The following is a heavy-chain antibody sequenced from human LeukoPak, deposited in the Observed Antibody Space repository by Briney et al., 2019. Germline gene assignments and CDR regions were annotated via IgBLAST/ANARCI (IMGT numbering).Heavy chain of an antibody. Sequence: QPGGSLRLSCAASGFTFSGYAMTSVRQAPGKGLEWVSGITTSGGSTYYADSVKGRFTISRDNSKNTLNLQMNSLRAEDTAVYYCANGYFYFDDWGQGNLGTVSS. CDR1: GFTFSGYA. D-gene: IGHD6-13*01. J-gene: IGHJ4*02. CDR2: ITTSGGST. V-gene: IGHV3-23*01. CDR3: ANGYFYFDD.